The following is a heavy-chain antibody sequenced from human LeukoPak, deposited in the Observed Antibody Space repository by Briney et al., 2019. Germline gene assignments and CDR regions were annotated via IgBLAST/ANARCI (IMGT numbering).Heavy chain of an antibody. J-gene: IGHJ3*02. CDR2: IYHSGST. V-gene: IGHV4-30-2*01. D-gene: IGHD3-9*01. Sequence: SETLSLTCAVSGGSISSGGYSWSWIRQPPGKGLEWIGYIYHSGSTYYNPSLKSRVTISVDRSKNQFSLELSSVTAADTAVYYCARGGGNILTGYGAFDIWGQGTMVTVSS. CDR3: ARGGGNILTGYGAFDI. CDR1: GGSISSGGYS.